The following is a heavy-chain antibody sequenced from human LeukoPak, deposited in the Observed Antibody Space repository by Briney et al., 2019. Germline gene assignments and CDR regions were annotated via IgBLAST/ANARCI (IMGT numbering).Heavy chain of an antibody. V-gene: IGHV4-39*01. CDR3: ARHSKDIVVVPAAIFAFDI. CDR1: GGSISSSSYY. Sequence: PSETLSLTCTVSGGSISSSSYYWGWIRQPPGKGLEWIGSIYYSGSTYYNPSLKSRVTISVDTSKNQFSLKLSSVTAADTAVYYCARHSKDIVVVPAAIFAFDIWGQGTMVTVSS. D-gene: IGHD2-2*01. CDR2: IYYSGST. J-gene: IGHJ3*02.